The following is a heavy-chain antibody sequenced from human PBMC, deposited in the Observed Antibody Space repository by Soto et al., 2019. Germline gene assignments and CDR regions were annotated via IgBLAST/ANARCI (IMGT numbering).Heavy chain of an antibody. V-gene: IGHV3-33*01. J-gene: IGHJ6*02. CDR3: ARDWVVVVAADYYYYYGMDV. CDR2: IWYDGSNK. D-gene: IGHD2-15*01. CDR1: RFTFSSYG. Sequence: GGSLRLSCAASRFTFSSYGMHWVRQAPGKGLEWVAVIWYDGSNKYYADSVKGRFTISRDNSKNTLYLQMNSLRAEDTAVYYCARDWVVVVAADYYYYYGMDVWGQGTTVTVSS.